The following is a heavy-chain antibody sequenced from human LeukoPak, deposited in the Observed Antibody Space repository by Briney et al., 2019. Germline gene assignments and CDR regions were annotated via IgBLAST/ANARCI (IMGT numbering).Heavy chain of an antibody. CDR1: GGSFSGYY. CDR3: ARRDTNDYYFAY. Sequence: SETLSLTCAVYGGSFSGYYWSWIRLPPGKGLEWIGEINHSGSTNYNPPLKSRVTISVDTSKNQFSLKLSSVTAADTAVYYCARRDTNDYYFAYWGQRTLVTVSS. J-gene: IGHJ4*02. CDR2: INHSGST. V-gene: IGHV4-34*01. D-gene: IGHD1-1*01.